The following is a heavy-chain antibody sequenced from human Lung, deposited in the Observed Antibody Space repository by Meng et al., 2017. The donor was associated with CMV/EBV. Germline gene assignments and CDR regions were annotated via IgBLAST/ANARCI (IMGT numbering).Heavy chain of an antibody. CDR3: AKDHLITIYWGGMDV. V-gene: IGHV3-33*06. CDR2: IWYDGSNK. J-gene: IGHJ6*02. Sequence: SXKIPXSASGFTFSSYGMHWVRQAPGKGLEWVAVIWYDGSNKYYADSVKGRFTISRDNFKNTLYLQMNSLRAEDTAVYYCAKDHLITIYWGGMDVWGQGTXVTVSS. D-gene: IGHD3-3*01. CDR1: GFTFSSYG.